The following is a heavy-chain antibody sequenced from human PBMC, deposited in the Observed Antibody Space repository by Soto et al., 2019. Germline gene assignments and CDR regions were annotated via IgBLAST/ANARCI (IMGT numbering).Heavy chain of an antibody. V-gene: IGHV4-30-2*03. Sequence: SETLSLTCAVSGGSISSGGSSRTWIRQPPGKGLEWIGIIYYSGSTYYNPSLKSRVTISVDTSKNQFSLKLSSVTAADTAVYYCARRGGVATNAFDIWGQGTMVTVSS. D-gene: IGHD5-12*01. CDR1: GGSISSGGSS. CDR2: IYYSGST. J-gene: IGHJ3*02. CDR3: ARRGGVATNAFDI.